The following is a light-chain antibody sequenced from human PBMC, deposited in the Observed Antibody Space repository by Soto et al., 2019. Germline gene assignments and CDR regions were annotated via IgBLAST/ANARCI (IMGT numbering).Light chain of an antibody. J-gene: IGKJ2*01. CDR3: MQALQTPRT. V-gene: IGKV2-28*01. CDR2: LGS. Sequence: DIVMTQSPLSLPVTPGEPASISCRSSQSLLRNNCYVYLDWYLQKPGQSPQLLTYLGSNRDSGVPDRFSGSVSGTDFTLKISEVEAEDIGVYYCMQALQTPRTFGQGTKLEIK. CDR1: QSLLRNNCYVY.